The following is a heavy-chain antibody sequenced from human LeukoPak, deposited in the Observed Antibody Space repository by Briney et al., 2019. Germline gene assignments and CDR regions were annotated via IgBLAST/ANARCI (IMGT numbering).Heavy chain of an antibody. D-gene: IGHD2-2*01. V-gene: IGHV1-69*13. J-gene: IGHJ4*02. CDR1: GGTFSSYA. CDR3: ARVPWARYCSSTSCYVD. Sequence: ASVKASCKASGGTFSSYAISWVRQAPGQGLEWMGGIIPIFGTANYAQKFQGRVTITADESTSTAYMELSSLRSEDTAVYYCARVPWARYCSSTSCYVDWGQGTLVTVSS. CDR2: IIPIFGTA.